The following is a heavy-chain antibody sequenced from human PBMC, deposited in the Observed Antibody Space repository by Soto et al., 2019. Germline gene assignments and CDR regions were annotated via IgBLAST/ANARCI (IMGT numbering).Heavy chain of an antibody. CDR3: ATLLKGDY. V-gene: IGHV4-39*01. Sequence: QLQLQESGPGLVKSSETLSLTCTVSGGSISSSTYYWGWIRQPPGNGLEWIGNIYHSGSTYYNPSRKRRVTISVDTSKNQFSLKLSSVTAADTAVYYCATLLKGDYWGQGTLVTVSS. CDR2: IYHSGST. J-gene: IGHJ4*02. D-gene: IGHD2-15*01. CDR1: GGSISSSTYY.